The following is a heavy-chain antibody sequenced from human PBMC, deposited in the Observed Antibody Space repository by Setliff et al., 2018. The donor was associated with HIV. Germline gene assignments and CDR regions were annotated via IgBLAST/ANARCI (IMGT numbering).Heavy chain of an antibody. V-gene: IGHV3-23*01. Sequence: PGGSLRLSCAASGFTFSSYAMSWVRQAPGKGLEWVSAISGSGGSTYYADSGKGRFTISRDNAKNSLYLQVNSLRVEDTALYYCARGVRDSSGWRPLYAMDVWGQGTTVTVSS. D-gene: IGHD6-19*01. CDR2: ISGSGGST. CDR1: GFTFSSYA. CDR3: ARGVRDSSGWRPLYAMDV. J-gene: IGHJ6*02.